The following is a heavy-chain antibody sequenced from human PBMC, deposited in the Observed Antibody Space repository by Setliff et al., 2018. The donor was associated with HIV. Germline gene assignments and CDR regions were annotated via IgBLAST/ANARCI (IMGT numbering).Heavy chain of an antibody. Sequence: SCAASGFTFSRYWMSWVRQAPGKGLEWVANIKQDGSEKYYGDSVQGRFTVSRDNAENSVYLQMNSLRAEDTAVYYCARDGGEYWGQGTLVTVSS. D-gene: IGHD3-16*01. V-gene: IGHV3-7*01. CDR1: GFTFSRYW. CDR2: IKQDGSEK. CDR3: ARDGGEY. J-gene: IGHJ4*02.